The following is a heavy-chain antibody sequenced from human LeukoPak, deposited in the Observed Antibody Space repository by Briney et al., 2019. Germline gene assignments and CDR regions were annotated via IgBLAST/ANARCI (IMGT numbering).Heavy chain of an antibody. CDR3: ARWALKDFWSGYYELDP. D-gene: IGHD3-3*01. CDR2: IYYSGST. Sequence: ASETLSLTCTVSGGSISSYYWSWIRQPPGKGLEWIGYIYYSGSTNYNPSLKSRVTVSVDTSKNQFSLKLSSVTAADTAVYYCARWALKDFWSGYYELDPWGQGTLVTVSS. V-gene: IGHV4-59*01. CDR1: GGSISSYY. J-gene: IGHJ5*02.